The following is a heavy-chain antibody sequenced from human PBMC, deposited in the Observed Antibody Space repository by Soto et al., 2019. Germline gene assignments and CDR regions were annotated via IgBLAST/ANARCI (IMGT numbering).Heavy chain of an antibody. Sequence: SETLSLTCAVYGGSFSGYYWSWIRQPPGKGLEWIGEINHSGSTNYNPSLKSRVTISVDTSKNQFSLKLSSVTAADTAVYYCARDGSRYYYYYGMDVWGQGTTVT. D-gene: IGHD3-10*01. CDR2: INHSGST. V-gene: IGHV4-34*01. J-gene: IGHJ6*02. CDR1: GGSFSGYY. CDR3: ARDGSRYYYYYGMDV.